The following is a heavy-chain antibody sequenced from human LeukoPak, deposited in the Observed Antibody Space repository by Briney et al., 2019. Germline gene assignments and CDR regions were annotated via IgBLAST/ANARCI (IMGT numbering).Heavy chain of an antibody. D-gene: IGHD6-6*01. V-gene: IGHV3-7*01. Sequence: SGGSLRLSCAASGFTFSSYWMSWVRQAPGKGLEWVANIKQDGSEKYYVDSVKGRFTISRDNAKNSLYLQMNSLRAEDTAVYYCARGGYSSSPYDAFDIWGQGTMVTVSS. CDR3: ARGGYSSSPYDAFDI. J-gene: IGHJ3*02. CDR2: IKQDGSEK. CDR1: GFTFSSYW.